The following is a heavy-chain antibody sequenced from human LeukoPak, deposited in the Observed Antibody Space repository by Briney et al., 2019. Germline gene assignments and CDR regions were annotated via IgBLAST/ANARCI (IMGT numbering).Heavy chain of an antibody. Sequence: GGSLRLSCAASGFTFSSYSMNWVRQAPGKGLEWVSVIYSGGSTYYADSVKGRFTISRDNSKNTLYLQMNSLRAEDTAVYYCARSPSPGYSYGYYFDYWGQGTLVTVSS. CDR2: IYSGGST. J-gene: IGHJ4*02. CDR1: GFTFSSYS. CDR3: ARSPSPGYSYGYYFDY. D-gene: IGHD5-18*01. V-gene: IGHV3-66*02.